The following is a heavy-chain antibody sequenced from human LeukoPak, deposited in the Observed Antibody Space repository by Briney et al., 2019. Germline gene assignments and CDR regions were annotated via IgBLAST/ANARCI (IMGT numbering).Heavy chain of an antibody. CDR1: GGSISSYY. D-gene: IGHD2/OR15-2a*01. Sequence: SETLSLTCTVSGGSISSYYWSWIRQPPGKGLEWIAYISDIGSINYNPSLKSRVTISLETSKNQFPLKLSSVTAADTAVYYCAGHHPRNTVDFWGQGTLVTVSS. CDR3: AGHHPRNTVDF. CDR2: ISDIGSI. V-gene: IGHV4-59*08. J-gene: IGHJ4*02.